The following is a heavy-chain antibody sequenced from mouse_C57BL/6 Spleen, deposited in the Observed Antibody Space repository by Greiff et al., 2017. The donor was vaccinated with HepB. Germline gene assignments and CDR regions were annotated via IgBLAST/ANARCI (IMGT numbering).Heavy chain of an antibody. J-gene: IGHJ2*01. D-gene: IGHD1-1*01. V-gene: IGHV14-1*01. CDR2: IDPEDGDT. CDR1: GFNIKDYY. Sequence: EVQLQQSGAELVRPGASVKLSCTASGFNIKDYYMHWVKQRPEQGLEWIGRIDPEDGDTEYAPKFQGKATMTADTSSNTAYLQLSSLTSEDTAVYYCTGTTVVRDFDYWGQGTTLTVSS. CDR3: TGTTVVRDFDY.